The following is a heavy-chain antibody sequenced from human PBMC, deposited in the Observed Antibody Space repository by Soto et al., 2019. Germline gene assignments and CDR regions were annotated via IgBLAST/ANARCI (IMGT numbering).Heavy chain of an antibody. CDR2: IYHSGST. CDR1: GYSISSGYY. V-gene: IGHV4-38-2*02. J-gene: IGHJ5*02. D-gene: IGHD6-13*01. Sequence: SETLSLTCTVSGYSISSGYYWGWIRQPPGKGLEWIGSIYHSGSTYYNPSLKSRVTISVDTSKNQFSLKLISVTAADTAVYCCAREAQIGQQLVNWFDPWGQGTLVTVSS. CDR3: AREAQIGQQLVNWFDP.